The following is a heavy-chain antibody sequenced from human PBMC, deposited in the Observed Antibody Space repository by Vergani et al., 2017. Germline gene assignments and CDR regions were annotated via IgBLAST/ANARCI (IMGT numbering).Heavy chain of an antibody. CDR3: ATDRGNGAAVAGFYFYYGLDV. CDR2: ISGSGGTT. D-gene: IGHD6-19*01. V-gene: IGHV3-23*01. Sequence: EVQLLESGGGLVQPGGSLRLSCAASGFTFSNYAMNWVRQAPGKGLEWVSLISGSGGTTNYADSVQGRFTISRDTSKHPLFLQMNGLRAEDTAVYYCATDRGNGAAVAGFYFYYGLDVWGQGTTVTVSS. J-gene: IGHJ6*02. CDR1: GFTFSNYA.